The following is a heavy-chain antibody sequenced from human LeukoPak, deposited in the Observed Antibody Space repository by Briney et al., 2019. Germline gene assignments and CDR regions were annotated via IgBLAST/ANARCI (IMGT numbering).Heavy chain of an antibody. D-gene: IGHD1-26*01. CDR1: GYTFTSYY. Sequence: ASVKLSCKASGYTFTSYYMHWVRQAPGQGLEWMGIINPSGGSTNYAQKFQGRVTMTRDTSTSTVYMELSSLRSEDTAVYYCARKIGAPNKGFDYWGQGTLVTVSS. V-gene: IGHV1-46*01. CDR2: INPSGGST. J-gene: IGHJ4*02. CDR3: ARKIGAPNKGFDY.